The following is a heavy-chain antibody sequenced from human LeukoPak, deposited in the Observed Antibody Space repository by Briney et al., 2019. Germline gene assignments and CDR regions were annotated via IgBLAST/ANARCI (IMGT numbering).Heavy chain of an antibody. Sequence: GGSLRLSCAASGFTFSSYAMHWVRQAPGKGLEWVAVISYDGSNKYYADSVKGRFTISRDNSKNTLYLQMDSLRAEDTAVYYCARDEGLGTNWFDPWGQGTLVTVSS. CDR2: ISYDGSNK. CDR3: ARDEGLGTNWFDP. J-gene: IGHJ5*02. CDR1: GFTFSSYA. V-gene: IGHV3-30-3*01. D-gene: IGHD3-16*01.